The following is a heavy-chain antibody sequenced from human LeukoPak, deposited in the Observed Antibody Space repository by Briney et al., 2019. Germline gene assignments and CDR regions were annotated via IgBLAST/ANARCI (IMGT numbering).Heavy chain of an antibody. CDR2: IKQDGSEK. Sequence: GGSLRLSCAASGLTFSSYWMSWVRQAPGKGLEWVANIKQDGSEKYYVDSVKGRFTISRDNAKNSLYLQMNSLRAEDTAVYNCARDYYMDVWGKGTTVTVSS. CDR1: GLTFSSYW. CDR3: ARDYYMDV. V-gene: IGHV3-7*01. J-gene: IGHJ6*03.